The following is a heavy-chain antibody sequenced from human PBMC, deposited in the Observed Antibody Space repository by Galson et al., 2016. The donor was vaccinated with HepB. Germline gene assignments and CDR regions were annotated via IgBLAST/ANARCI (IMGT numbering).Heavy chain of an antibody. J-gene: IGHJ4*02. V-gene: IGHV3-73*01. CDR1: GFTFSGSA. CDR2: IKSKANTYAT. CDR3: TRVGSAQPFDY. Sequence: SLRLSCAASGFTFSGSAMHWVRQASGKGLEWVGRIKSKANTYATAYAASVKGRFTISRDDSKNTAYLQMNSLKTEDTAVYYCTRVGSAQPFDYWGQGTLVTVSS. D-gene: IGHD3-10*01.